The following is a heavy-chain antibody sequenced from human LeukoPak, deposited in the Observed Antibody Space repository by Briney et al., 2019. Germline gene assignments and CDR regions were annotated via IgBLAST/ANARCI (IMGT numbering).Heavy chain of an antibody. CDR3: ARDLGRDNLTSFHF. V-gene: IGHV3-66*02. CDR2: VYSGGST. Sequence: PGGSLRLSCVASGFSTYSNYMSWVRQPPGKGLEWVSVVYSGGSTNHAESVRGRFIVSRDLSRNTIYLQMNDLRPEDTAVYYCARDLGRDNLTSFHFWGQGVLVTV. J-gene: IGHJ4*02. D-gene: IGHD1-14*01. CDR1: GFSTYSNY.